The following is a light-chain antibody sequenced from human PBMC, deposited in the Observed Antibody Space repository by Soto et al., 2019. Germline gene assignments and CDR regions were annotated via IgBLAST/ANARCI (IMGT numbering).Light chain of an antibody. CDR1: QSVGTS. CDR3: QQRSNWPLT. Sequence: EIVLTQSPATLSLSPGERATLSCRAGQSVGTSLAWFQQKPGQAPRLLIYDASNRATGIPARFSGSGSGTDFTLSISSIETEDFAVYYCQQRSNWPLTFGPGTKVDIK. CDR2: DAS. V-gene: IGKV3-11*01. J-gene: IGKJ3*01.